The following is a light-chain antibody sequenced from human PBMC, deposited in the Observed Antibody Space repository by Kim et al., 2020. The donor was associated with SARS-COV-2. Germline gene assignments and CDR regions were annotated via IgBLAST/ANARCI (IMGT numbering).Light chain of an antibody. CDR1: QSINRS. CDR2: AAS. Sequence: SVDQREGSTLTCRARQSINRSLARYQQKRGHSPRLLIYAASSRAAGIQARCSASGSGTDFTLTISSLESEEFAVYYCQQYHRWPYTFGQGTKLEI. CDR3: QQYHRWPYT. J-gene: IGKJ2*01. V-gene: IGKV3-15*01.